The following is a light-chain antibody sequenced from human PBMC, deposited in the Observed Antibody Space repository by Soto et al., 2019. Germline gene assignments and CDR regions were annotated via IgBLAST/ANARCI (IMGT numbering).Light chain of an antibody. CDR1: QSINSN. V-gene: IGKV3-11*01. J-gene: IGKJ4*01. CDR2: DAS. CDR3: QQRSNWPLT. Sequence: EIVMTQSPATLSVSPGERATLSCRASQSINSNLAWYQQKPGQAPRVLIYDASNRATGIPARFSGSGSGTDFTLTISSLEPEDFAVYYCQQRSNWPLTFGGGTKVDIK.